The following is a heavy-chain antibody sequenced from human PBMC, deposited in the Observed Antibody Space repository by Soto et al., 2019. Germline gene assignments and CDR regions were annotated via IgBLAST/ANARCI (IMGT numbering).Heavy chain of an antibody. J-gene: IGHJ4*02. CDR1: GGSISSYY. V-gene: IGHV4-59*01. CDR3: ARIHGPSGNYDLDY. D-gene: IGHD5-12*01. Sequence: SETLSLTCPVPGGSISSYYWTWIRQPPGKGLEWIGYIYFTGSTNYNPSLKSRVTISKDTSKNQVVLTMTNVDPVDTATYYCARIHGPSGNYDLDYWGQGTLVTVSS. CDR2: IYFTGST.